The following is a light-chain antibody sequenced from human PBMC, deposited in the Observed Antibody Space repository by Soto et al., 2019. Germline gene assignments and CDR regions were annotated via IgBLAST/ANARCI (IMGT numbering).Light chain of an antibody. Sequence: QSALTQPPSASGSPGQSVTISCTGTSGDVGGYNFVSWYQQLPGKAPKLMIYEVTKRPSGVPDRFSASKSGNTASLTVSGLQVEDEADYYCSSYRRNRDVVFGGGTKLTVL. CDR2: EVT. CDR3: SSYRRNRDVV. J-gene: IGLJ3*02. CDR1: SGDVGGYNF. V-gene: IGLV2-8*01.